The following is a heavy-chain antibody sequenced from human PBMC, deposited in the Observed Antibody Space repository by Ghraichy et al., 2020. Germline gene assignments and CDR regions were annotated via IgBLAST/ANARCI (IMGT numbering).Heavy chain of an antibody. CDR3: ARVQGMVRGVSPAPTAFDY. D-gene: IGHD3-10*01. J-gene: IGHJ4*02. Sequence: SETLSLTCAVSGGSISSSNWWSWVRQPPGKGLEWIGEIYHSGSTNYNPSLKSRVTISVDKSKNQFSLKLSSVTAADTAVYYCARVQGMVRGVSPAPTAFDYWGQGTLVTVSS. CDR1: GGSISSSNW. V-gene: IGHV4-4*02. CDR2: IYHSGST.